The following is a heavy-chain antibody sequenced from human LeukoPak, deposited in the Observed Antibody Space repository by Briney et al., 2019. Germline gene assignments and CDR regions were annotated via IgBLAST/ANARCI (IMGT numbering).Heavy chain of an antibody. Sequence: SQILSLTWTVSGDSISSGGYSWRWIRQHPGKGLEWIGYIYYSGSTYYNPSLKSRVTISVDTSKNQFSLKLSSVTAADTAVYYCARGAGITIFGVVTLGATSLPRLYGMDVWGQGTTVTVS. CDR1: GDSISSGGYS. CDR3: ARGAGITIFGVVTLGATSLPRLYGMDV. CDR2: IYYSGST. D-gene: IGHD3-3*01. V-gene: IGHV4-31*02. J-gene: IGHJ6*02.